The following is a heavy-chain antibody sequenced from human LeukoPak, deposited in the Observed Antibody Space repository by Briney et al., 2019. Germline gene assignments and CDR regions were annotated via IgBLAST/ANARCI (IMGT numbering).Heavy chain of an antibody. Sequence: ASVKVSCKASGYTFTSYGISWVRQAPGQGLEWMGWISAYNGNTNYAQKLQGRVTMTTDTSTSTAYMELRSLRSDDTAVYYCARLPVRGRHLYYYYGMDVWGQGTTVTVSS. V-gene: IGHV1-18*01. D-gene: IGHD3-10*01. J-gene: IGHJ6*02. CDR2: ISAYNGNT. CDR3: ARLPVRGRHLYYYYGMDV. CDR1: GYTFTSYG.